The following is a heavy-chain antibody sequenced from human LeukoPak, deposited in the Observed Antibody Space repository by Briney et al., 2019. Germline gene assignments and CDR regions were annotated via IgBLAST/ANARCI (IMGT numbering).Heavy chain of an antibody. J-gene: IGHJ4*02. D-gene: IGHD2-2*01. CDR3: ATGRSTNFDY. Sequence: GGSLRLSCAASGFTFSSSWMSWVRQAPGKGLEWVANIKQDGSEKYYVDSVKGRFTISRDNAKNSLYLQMNSLRAEDTAVYYCATGRSTNFDYWGQGTLVTVSS. CDR2: IKQDGSEK. CDR1: GFTFSSSW. V-gene: IGHV3-7*01.